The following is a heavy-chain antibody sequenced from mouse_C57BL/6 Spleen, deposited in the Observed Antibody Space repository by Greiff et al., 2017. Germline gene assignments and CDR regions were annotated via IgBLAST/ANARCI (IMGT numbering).Heavy chain of an antibody. CDR2: INPYNGGT. J-gene: IGHJ1*03. CDR3: ARSSTVVAPYWYFNV. CDR1: GYTFTDYY. Sequence: VQLKESGPVLVKPGASVKMSCKASGYTFTDYYMNWVKQSHGKSLEWIGVINPYNGGTSYNQKFKGKATLTVDKSSSTAYMELNSLTSEYSAVYYCARSSTVVAPYWYFNVWGTGTTVTVAS. V-gene: IGHV1-19*01. D-gene: IGHD1-1*01.